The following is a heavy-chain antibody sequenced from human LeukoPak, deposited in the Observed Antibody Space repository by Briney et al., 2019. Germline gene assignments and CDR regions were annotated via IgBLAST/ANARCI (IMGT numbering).Heavy chain of an antibody. CDR2: ISYDGSNK. Sequence: PGGYLRLSCAASGFTFSSYAMHWVRQAPGKGLEWVAVISYDGSNKYYADSVKGRFTISRDNSKNTLYLQMNSLRAEDTAVYYCAREGRDGYKNPSDYWGQGTLVTVSS. J-gene: IGHJ4*02. CDR3: AREGRDGYKNPSDY. CDR1: GFTFSSYA. D-gene: IGHD5-24*01. V-gene: IGHV3-30-3*01.